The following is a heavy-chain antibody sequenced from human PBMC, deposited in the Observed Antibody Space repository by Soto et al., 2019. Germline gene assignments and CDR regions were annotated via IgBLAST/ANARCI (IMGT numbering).Heavy chain of an antibody. CDR3: AKSWFGEFGYYYGMDV. J-gene: IGHJ6*02. D-gene: IGHD3-10*01. Sequence: QVQLVESGGGVVQPGRSLRLSCAASGFTFSSYAMHWVRQAPGKGLEWVAVISYDGSNKYYADSVKGRFTISRDNSKNTLYLQMNSLRAEDTAVYYCAKSWFGEFGYYYGMDVWGQGTTVTVSS. CDR1: GFTFSSYA. V-gene: IGHV3-30-3*02. CDR2: ISYDGSNK.